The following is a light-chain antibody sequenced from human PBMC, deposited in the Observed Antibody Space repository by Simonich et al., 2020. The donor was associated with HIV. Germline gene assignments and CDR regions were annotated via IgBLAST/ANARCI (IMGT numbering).Light chain of an antibody. CDR1: QSVLYSSNNKNY. CDR3: QQYYTTPPT. CDR2: CAS. J-gene: IGKJ1*01. Sequence: DIVMTQSPDSLAVSLGERATIYCKSSQSVLYSSNNKNYLAWYQQKPGQPPKLLIYCASTRESGVPDRFSGRGSGTDFTLTISSLQAEDVAVYYCQQYYTTPPTFGQGTKVEIK. V-gene: IGKV4-1*01.